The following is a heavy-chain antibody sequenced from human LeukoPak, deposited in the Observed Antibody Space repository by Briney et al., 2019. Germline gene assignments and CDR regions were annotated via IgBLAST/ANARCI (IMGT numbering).Heavy chain of an antibody. J-gene: IGHJ1*01. CDR1: GFTFSSYG. CDR3: ARARGNWNYGYFQH. Sequence: GGSLRLSCAASGFTFSSYGMHWVRQAPGKGLEWVAVIWYDGSNKYYADSVKGRFTISRDNSKNTLYLQMNSLRAGDTAVYYCARARGNWNYGYFQHWGQGTLVTVSS. D-gene: IGHD1-7*01. V-gene: IGHV3-33*01. CDR2: IWYDGSNK.